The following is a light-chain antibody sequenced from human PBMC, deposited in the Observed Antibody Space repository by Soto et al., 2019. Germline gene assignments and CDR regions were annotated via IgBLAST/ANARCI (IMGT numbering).Light chain of an antibody. Sequence: IASTQSQGTPGSLPGGTEMLSCRSSQIVTSNYLAWYQQKPGQPPRLLIYGASSRATGIPDRFSGSGSGTDFTLTINRLEPEDFAVYYCQQYDSSPRTFGQGTKVDIK. J-gene: IGKJ1*01. CDR3: QQYDSSPRT. CDR1: QIVTSNY. V-gene: IGKV3-20*01. CDR2: GAS.